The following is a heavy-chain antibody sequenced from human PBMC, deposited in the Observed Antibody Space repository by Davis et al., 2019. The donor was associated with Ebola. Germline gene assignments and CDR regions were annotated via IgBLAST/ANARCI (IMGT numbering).Heavy chain of an antibody. CDR2: VYESGSS. CDR3: ARGMTIFGGAPTDAFDI. CDR1: GGSMYGYY. Sequence: MPGGSLRLSCNLSGGSMYGYYWSWIRQPPGKGLEWLGYVYESGSSEYHPSLKSRLTISVDTSNNQFSLRLTSVTAADTAVYYCARGMTIFGGAPTDAFDIWGRGTMVIVSS. V-gene: IGHV4-59*01. J-gene: IGHJ3*02. D-gene: IGHD3-3*01.